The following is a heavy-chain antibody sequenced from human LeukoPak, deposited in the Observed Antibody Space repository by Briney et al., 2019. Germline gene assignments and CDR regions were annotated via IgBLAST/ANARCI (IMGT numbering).Heavy chain of an antibody. CDR1: GGSISNGGYS. J-gene: IGHJ4*02. CDR3: ARNYYGSGSFYVHN. Sequence: SQTLSLTCAVSGGSISNGGYSWSWIRQPPGKGLEWIGLIYHSGTTHYNPSLKSRLTFSLDKSKNQFSLKLTSVTAANTALYYCARNYYGSGSFYVHNWGQGTLVTVSS. CDR2: IYHSGTT. D-gene: IGHD3-10*01. V-gene: IGHV4-30-2*01.